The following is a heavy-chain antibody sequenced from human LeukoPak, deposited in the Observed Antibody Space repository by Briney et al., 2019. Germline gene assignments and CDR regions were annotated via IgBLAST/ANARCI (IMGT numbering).Heavy chain of an antibody. CDR3: ARDRAGYSSAFDY. CDR1: GFTFSSYG. V-gene: IGHV3-33*01. D-gene: IGHD5-18*01. J-gene: IGHJ4*02. Sequence: GGSLRLSCAASGFTFSSYGMHWVRQAPGKGLEWVAVIWYDGSNKYYADSVKGRLTISRDNSKNTLYLQMNSLRAEDTAVYYCARDRAGYSSAFDYWGQGTLVTVSS. CDR2: IWYDGSNK.